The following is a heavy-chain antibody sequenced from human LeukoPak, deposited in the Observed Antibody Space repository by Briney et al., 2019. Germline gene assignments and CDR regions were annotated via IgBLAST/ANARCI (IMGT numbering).Heavy chain of an antibody. CDR3: ARQARDSSGYSNWFDP. J-gene: IGHJ5*02. CDR1: GGSISSSSYY. CDR2: IYYSGST. Sequence: SETLSLTCTVSGGSISSSSYYWGWIRQPPGKGLEWIGSIYYSGSTYYNPSLKSRVTISVDTSKNQFSLKLSSVTAADTAVYYCARQARDSSGYSNWFDPWGQGTLVTVSS. D-gene: IGHD3-22*01. V-gene: IGHV4-39*01.